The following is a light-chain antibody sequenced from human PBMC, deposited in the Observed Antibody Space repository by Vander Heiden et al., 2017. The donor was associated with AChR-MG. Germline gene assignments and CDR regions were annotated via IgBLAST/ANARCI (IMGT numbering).Light chain of an antibody. CDR2: WAS. J-gene: IGKJ2*02. CDR1: QSVLYSSNNKNY. CDR3: QQEDSTPRT. V-gene: IGKV4-1*01. Sequence: DIVMTQPPDSLAVSLGERATINCKSSQSVLYSSNNKNYLAWYQQKPGQPPKLLIYWASTRESGVPDRFSGSGSGTDFTLTISSLQAEDVAVYYCQQEDSTPRTFGQGTKLEIK.